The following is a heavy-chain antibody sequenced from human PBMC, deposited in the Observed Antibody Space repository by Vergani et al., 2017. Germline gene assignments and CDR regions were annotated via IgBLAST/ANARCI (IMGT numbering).Heavy chain of an antibody. CDR1: GGSISSSSYY. D-gene: IGHD4-17*01. V-gene: IGHV4-39*01. CDR3: AGHATVTTIDY. Sequence: QLQLQESGPGLVKPSETLSLTCTVSGGSISSSSYYWGWIRQPPGKGLEWSGSIYYSGSTYYNPSLKSRVTISVDTSTIQFSLKLSSVTAADTAVYYCAGHATVTTIDYWGQGTLVTVSS. J-gene: IGHJ4*02. CDR2: IYYSGST.